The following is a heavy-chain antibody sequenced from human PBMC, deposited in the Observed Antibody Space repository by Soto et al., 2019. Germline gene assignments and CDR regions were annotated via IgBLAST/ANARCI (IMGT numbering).Heavy chain of an antibody. CDR2: FDPEDGET. CDR3: ATGRRVITGPRLGMDV. J-gene: IGHJ6*02. CDR1: GYTLTELS. V-gene: IGHV1-24*01. Sequence: ASVKVSWKVSGYTLTELSMHWVRQAPGKGLEWMGGFDPEDGETIYAQKFQGRVTMTEDTSTDTAYMELSSLRSEDTAVYYCATGRRVITGPRLGMDVWGQGTTVTVSS. D-gene: IGHD1-20*01.